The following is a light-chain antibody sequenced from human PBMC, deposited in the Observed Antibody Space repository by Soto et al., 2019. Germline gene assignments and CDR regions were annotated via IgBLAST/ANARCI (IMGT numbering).Light chain of an antibody. V-gene: IGKV3-15*01. CDR1: QSMGSN. CDR3: QQRMES. CDR2: GAS. J-gene: IGKJ5*01. Sequence: EMVMRQSPATMSVSPGERATLSCRASQSMGSNVAWYQQKPGQAPRLLIYGASTRAAGIPARFSGSGSGTDFTLTISSLEPEDFAVYYCQQRMESFGQGTRLEIK.